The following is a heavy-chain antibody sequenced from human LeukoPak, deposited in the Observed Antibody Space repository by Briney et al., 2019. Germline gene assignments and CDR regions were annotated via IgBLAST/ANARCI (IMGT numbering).Heavy chain of an antibody. CDR2: IYYSGST. CDR1: GGSISSSSYY. Sequence: PSETLSLTCTVSGGSISSSSYYWGWIRQPPGKGLEWIGSIYYSGSTYYNPSLKSRVTISVDTSKNQFSLKLSSVTAADTAVYYCTRDSSSWLPPYYYYYMDVWGKGTTVTVSS. D-gene: IGHD6-13*01. J-gene: IGHJ6*03. V-gene: IGHV4-39*07. CDR3: TRDSSSWLPPYYYYYMDV.